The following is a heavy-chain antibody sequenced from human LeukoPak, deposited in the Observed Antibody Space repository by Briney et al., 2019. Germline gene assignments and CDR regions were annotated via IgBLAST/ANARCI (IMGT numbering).Heavy chain of an antibody. Sequence: SETLSLTCSVSGGSIGKYHWTWIRQPPGKRLEWIGYVYYTGNLNYNPSLERRVSLSIDTSKNQFSLSLSSVTAADTAVYYCARDTRGYYYDSSDAFDIWGQGTMVTVSS. CDR2: VYYTGNL. J-gene: IGHJ3*02. CDR1: GGSIGKYH. CDR3: ARDTRGYYYDSSDAFDI. D-gene: IGHD3-22*01. V-gene: IGHV4-59*01.